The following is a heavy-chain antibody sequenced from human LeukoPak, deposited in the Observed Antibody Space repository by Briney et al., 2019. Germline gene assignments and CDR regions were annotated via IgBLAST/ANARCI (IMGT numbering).Heavy chain of an antibody. CDR2: IKNDGSSP. Sequence: GGSLRLSCAASGFTFSSYWMHWVRQAPGKGLVWVSRIKNDGSSPTYADSVKGRFTISRDNAKNTLYLQMNSLRAEDTAVYYCARDLRPYSSGWYLYWGQGTLVTVSS. D-gene: IGHD6-19*01. V-gene: IGHV3-74*01. J-gene: IGHJ4*02. CDR3: ARDLRPYSSGWYLY. CDR1: GFTFSSYW.